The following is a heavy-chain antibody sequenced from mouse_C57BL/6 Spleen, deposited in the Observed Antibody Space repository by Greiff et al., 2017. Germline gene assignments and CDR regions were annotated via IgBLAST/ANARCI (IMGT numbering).Heavy chain of an antibody. CDR3: AKGGYQYYFDY. CDR1: GFSLTSYG. Sequence: VQLVESGPGLVQPSQSLSITCTVSGFSLTSYGVHWVRQPPGQGLEWLGVIWSGGSTDYNAAFISRLGISKDNSKSQVFFKMNSLQADDTAIYYCAKGGYQYYFDYWGQGTTLTVSS. CDR2: IWSGGST. V-gene: IGHV2-4*01. J-gene: IGHJ2*01. D-gene: IGHD2-2*01.